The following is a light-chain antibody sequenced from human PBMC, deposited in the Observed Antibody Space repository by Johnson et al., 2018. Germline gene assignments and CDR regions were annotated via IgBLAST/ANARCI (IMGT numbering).Light chain of an antibody. CDR1: SSNIGNNY. V-gene: IGLV1-51*02. Sequence: QSVLTQPPSVSAAPGQKVTISCSGSSSNIGNNYVSWYQQLPGTAPKLLIYENNKRPSGIPDRFSGSKSGTSATLGITGLKTGDEADYYCGTWDSSLSAGNVFRTGTKVTVL. CDR2: ENN. CDR3: GTWDSSLSAGNV. J-gene: IGLJ1*01.